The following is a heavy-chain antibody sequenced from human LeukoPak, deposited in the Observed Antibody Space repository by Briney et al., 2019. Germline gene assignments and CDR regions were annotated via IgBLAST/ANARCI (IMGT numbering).Heavy chain of an antibody. J-gene: IGHJ4*02. CDR2: INSDGSST. D-gene: IGHD1-26*01. CDR3: ARGVGSYYFDY. V-gene: IGHV3-74*01. Sequence: RGSLRLSCASSGFTFSSYWMHWVRQAPGRGPVWISRINSDGSSTNYADSVKGRFTISRDNAKNTLYLQMNSLRAEDTVVYYCARGVGSYYFDYWGQGTLVTVSS. CDR1: GFTFSSYW.